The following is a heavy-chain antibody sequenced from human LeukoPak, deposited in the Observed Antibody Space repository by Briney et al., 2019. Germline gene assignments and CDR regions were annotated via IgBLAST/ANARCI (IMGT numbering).Heavy chain of an antibody. Sequence: ASVKVSCKPYGYTFTSHGIGWVRQAPGQGLEWMGWISAFNGETHYARNLQGRVTMTTDTSTSTAYMELRSLRSDDTAVYYCARDPSNTSGRYTYFDYWGQGTLVTVSS. D-gene: IGHD3-16*02. CDR1: GYTFTSHG. CDR2: ISAFNGET. J-gene: IGHJ4*02. CDR3: ARDPSNTSGRYTYFDY. V-gene: IGHV1-18*01.